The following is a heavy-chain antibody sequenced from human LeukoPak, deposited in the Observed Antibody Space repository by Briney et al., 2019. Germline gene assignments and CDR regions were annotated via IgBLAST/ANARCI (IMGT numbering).Heavy chain of an antibody. CDR1: GYTFTNYA. CDR3: ARDGYYYGSGSISPGDAFDI. Sequence: GASVKVSCKTSGYTFTNYAMNWVRQAPGQGLEWMGWINTNTGNPTYAQGFTGRFVFSLDTSVSTAYLQISGLKAEDTAVYYCARDGYYYGSGSISPGDAFDIWGQGTMVTVSS. D-gene: IGHD3-10*01. V-gene: IGHV7-4-1*02. CDR2: INTNTGNP. J-gene: IGHJ3*02.